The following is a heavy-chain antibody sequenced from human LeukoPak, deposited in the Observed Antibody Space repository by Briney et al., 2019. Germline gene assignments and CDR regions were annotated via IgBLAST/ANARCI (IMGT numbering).Heavy chain of an antibody. D-gene: IGHD6-19*01. CDR2: ISSSSSYI. CDR3: AKDRSSGWLDSFDY. Sequence: PGGSLRLSCAASGFTFSSYSMNWVRQAPGKGLEWVSSISSSSSYIYYADSVKGRFTISRDNAKNSLYLQMNSLRAEDTAVYYCAKDRSSGWLDSFDYWGQGTLVTVSS. V-gene: IGHV3-21*04. J-gene: IGHJ4*02. CDR1: GFTFSSYS.